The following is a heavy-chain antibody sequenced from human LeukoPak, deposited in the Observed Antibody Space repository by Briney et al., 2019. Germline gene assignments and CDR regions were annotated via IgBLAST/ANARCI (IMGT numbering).Heavy chain of an antibody. CDR3: ARGLSGYDQ. J-gene: IGHJ4*02. D-gene: IGHD5-12*01. CDR1: GDSISSSSYY. CDR2: MYYSGST. Sequence: SETPSLTCTVSGDSISSSSYYWGWIRQPPGKGLEWIGSMYYSGSTYYNPSLKSRVAMSVDTSKNQFSLNLSSVTAADTAVYYCARGLSGYDQWGQGTLVTVSS. V-gene: IGHV4-39*01.